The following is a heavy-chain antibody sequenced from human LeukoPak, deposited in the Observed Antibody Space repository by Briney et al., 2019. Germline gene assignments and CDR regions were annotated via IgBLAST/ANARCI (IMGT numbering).Heavy chain of an antibody. D-gene: IGHD3-22*01. V-gene: IGHV3-48*04. J-gene: IGHJ4*02. CDR2: ISSSGSTI. CDR3: ARRYYDSSGYSLYFDY. CDR1: GFTFSSYS. Sequence: GGSLRLSCAASGFTFSSYSMNWVRQAPGKGLEWVSYISSSGSTIYYADSVKGRFTISRDNAKNSLYLQMNSLRAEDTAVYYCARRYYDSSGYSLYFDYWGQGTLVTVSS.